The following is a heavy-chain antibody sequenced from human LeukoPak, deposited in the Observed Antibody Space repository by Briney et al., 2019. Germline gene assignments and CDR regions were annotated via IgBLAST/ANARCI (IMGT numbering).Heavy chain of an antibody. Sequence: SETLSLTCTVSGGSISSYYWSWIRQPPGKGLEWIGYIYYSGSTNYNPSLKSRVTISVDTSKNQFSLKLSSVTAADTAVYYCAAYSIMGGLDYWGQGTLVTVSS. CDR3: AAYSIMGGLDY. CDR2: IYYSGST. J-gene: IGHJ4*02. V-gene: IGHV4-59*08. CDR1: GGSISSYY. D-gene: IGHD6-13*01.